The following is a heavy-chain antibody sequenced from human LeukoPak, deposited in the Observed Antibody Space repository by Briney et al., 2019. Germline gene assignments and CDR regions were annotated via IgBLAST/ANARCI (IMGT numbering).Heavy chain of an antibody. CDR3: AXXXXSXXXXXEXXXXY. J-gene: IGHJ4*02. CDR1: GYTFTSYA. CDR2: INTNTGNP. Sequence: AXVKVXXXASGYTFTSYAMNWVRQAPGQGLEWMGWINTNTGNPTYAQGFTGRFVFSLDTSVSTAYLQISSLKAEDTAVYYCAXXXXSXXXXXEXXXXYWGQGTLXTVSS. V-gene: IGHV7-4-1*02.